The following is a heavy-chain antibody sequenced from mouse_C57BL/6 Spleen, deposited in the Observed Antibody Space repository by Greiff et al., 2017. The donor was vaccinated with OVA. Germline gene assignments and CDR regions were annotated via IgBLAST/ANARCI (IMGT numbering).Heavy chain of an antibody. CDR2: IYPGSGST. D-gene: IGHD4-1*02. CDR3: ANQLGWYFDV. Sequence: VQLQQPGAELVKPGASVKMSCKASGYTFTSYWITWVKQRPGQGLEWIGDIYPGSGSTIYNEKFKSKATLTVDTSSSTAYMQLSSLTSEDSAVYYCANQLGWYFDVWGTGTTVTVSS. J-gene: IGHJ1*03. CDR1: GYTFTSYW. V-gene: IGHV1-55*01.